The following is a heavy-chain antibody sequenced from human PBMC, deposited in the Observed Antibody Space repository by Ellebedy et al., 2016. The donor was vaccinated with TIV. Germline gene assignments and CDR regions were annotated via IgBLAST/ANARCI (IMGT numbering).Heavy chain of an antibody. D-gene: IGHD3-9*01. CDR1: GYSFTSYW. CDR3: ARHEDLNGDYSWFNP. Sequence: GESLKISXKGSGYSFTSYWIGWVRQMPGKGLEWMGIIYPGDSDTRYSPSFQGQVTISADKSISTAYLQWSSLKASDTAMYYCARHEDLNGDYSWFNPWGQGTLVTVSS. CDR2: IYPGDSDT. V-gene: IGHV5-51*01. J-gene: IGHJ5*02.